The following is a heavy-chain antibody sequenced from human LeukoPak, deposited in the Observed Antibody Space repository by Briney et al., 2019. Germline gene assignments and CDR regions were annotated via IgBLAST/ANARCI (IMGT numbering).Heavy chain of an antibody. J-gene: IGHJ3*02. D-gene: IGHD3-3*01. Sequence: TGGSLRLSCAASEFTFSSYGMNWVRQGPGKGLQWVAFIRYDGSKKYYAESAKGRFTISRDNSKNTLYMQMNSLRAEDTAIYYCAKDRGNFWSGFDVFDIWGQGTMVTVSS. CDR2: IRYDGSKK. CDR1: EFTFSSYG. CDR3: AKDRGNFWSGFDVFDI. V-gene: IGHV3-30*02.